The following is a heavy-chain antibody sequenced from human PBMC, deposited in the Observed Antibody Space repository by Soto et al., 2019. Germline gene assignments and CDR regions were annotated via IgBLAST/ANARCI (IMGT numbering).Heavy chain of an antibody. Sequence: LSLTCAASGFTFSNYWMHWVRQAPGKGLVWVSRINRDGSSTSYADYVKGRFTFSRDNAKKTLYLQMNSLRAEDTGVYYCTRASAGFLDWYNMDVWGKGTTVTVSS. J-gene: IGHJ6*03. CDR1: GFTFSNYW. CDR3: TRASAGFLDWYNMDV. D-gene: IGHD3-9*01. V-gene: IGHV3-74*01. CDR2: INRDGSST.